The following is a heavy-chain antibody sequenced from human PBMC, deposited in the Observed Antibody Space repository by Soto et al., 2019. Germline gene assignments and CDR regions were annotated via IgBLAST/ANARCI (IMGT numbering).Heavy chain of an antibody. D-gene: IGHD3-16*01. J-gene: IGHJ5*02. CDR2: VYFSGST. Sequence: SETLSLTCTVAGDSVSSGNYYWSWIRQPPRKGLEWIGYVYFSGSTDYNPTIKSRVSISVDTSKNQFSLNLKSVTAADTAVYYCARTPVHTYMLYWDDPWGQGIPVTVSS. CDR3: ARTPVHTYMLYWDDP. V-gene: IGHV4-61*01. CDR1: GDSVSSGNYY.